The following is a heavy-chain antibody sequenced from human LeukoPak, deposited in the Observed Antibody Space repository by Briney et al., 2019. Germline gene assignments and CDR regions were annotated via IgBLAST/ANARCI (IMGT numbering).Heavy chain of an antibody. CDR1: GYTFTGYY. Sequence: ASVKVSCKASGYTFTGYYMHWVRQAPGQGLEWMGWINPNSGGTNYAQKFQGRVTMTRDTSISTAYMELSRLRSDDTAVYYCAKTLHSSGWLFDYWGQGTLVTVSS. V-gene: IGHV1-2*02. CDR3: AKTLHSSGWLFDY. CDR2: INPNSGGT. D-gene: IGHD6-19*01. J-gene: IGHJ4*02.